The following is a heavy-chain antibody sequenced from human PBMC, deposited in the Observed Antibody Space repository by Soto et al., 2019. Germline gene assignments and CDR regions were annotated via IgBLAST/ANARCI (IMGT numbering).Heavy chain of an antibody. CDR3: ARVLYYDNSAYGL. CDR1: GFSFSNYN. D-gene: IGHD3-22*01. V-gene: IGHV3-21*01. J-gene: IGHJ3*01. Sequence: GGSLRLSCAASGFSFSNYNMNWVRQAPGKGLEWVSSISSTSTYIYYADSVKGRFTISRDNAKNSLFLQMNSLRAEDTAVYYCARVLYYDNSAYGLLGQGTMVTVSS. CDR2: ISSTSTYI.